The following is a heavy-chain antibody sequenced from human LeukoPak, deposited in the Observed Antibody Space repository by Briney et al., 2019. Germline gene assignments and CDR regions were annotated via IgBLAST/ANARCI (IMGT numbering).Heavy chain of an antibody. D-gene: IGHD3-3*01. CDR1: GVSISSSSYY. J-gene: IGHJ4*02. CDR3: ARQNRITIFGVVILPPATLFDY. Sequence: RASETLSLTCTVSGVSISSSSYYWGWIRQPPGKGLEWIGSIYYSGSTYYNPSLKSRVTISVDTSKNQFSLKLSSVTAADTAVYYCARQNRITIFGVVILPPATLFDYWGQGTLVTVSS. CDR2: IYYSGST. V-gene: IGHV4-39*01.